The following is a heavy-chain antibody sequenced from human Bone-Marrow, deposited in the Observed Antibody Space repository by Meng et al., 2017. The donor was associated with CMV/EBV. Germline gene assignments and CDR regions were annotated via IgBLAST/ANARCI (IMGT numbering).Heavy chain of an antibody. J-gene: IGHJ4*02. Sequence: CTVSGGSISSGGYYWSWIRQHPGKGLEWIGYIYYSGSTYSNPSLKSRVTISVDTSKNQFSLKLSSVTAADTAVYYCARVNSGSFDYWGQGTLVTVSS. CDR2: IYYSGST. V-gene: IGHV4-31*03. CDR3: ARVNSGSFDY. D-gene: IGHD1-26*01. CDR1: GGSISSGGYY.